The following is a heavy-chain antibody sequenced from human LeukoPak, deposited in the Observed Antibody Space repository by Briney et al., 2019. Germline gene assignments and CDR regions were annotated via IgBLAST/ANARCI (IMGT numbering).Heavy chain of an antibody. CDR2: ISGSGGST. D-gene: IGHD2-2*02. Sequence: GGSLRLSCAASGFTFSSYAMSWVRQAPGKGLEWVSAISGSGGSTYYADSVKGRFTISRDNSKNTLYLQMNSRTAEDTAVYYCAKDPEDIVVVPAAIPDYWGQGTLVTVSS. CDR3: AKDPEDIVVVPAAIPDY. CDR1: GFTFSSYA. V-gene: IGHV3-23*01. J-gene: IGHJ4*02.